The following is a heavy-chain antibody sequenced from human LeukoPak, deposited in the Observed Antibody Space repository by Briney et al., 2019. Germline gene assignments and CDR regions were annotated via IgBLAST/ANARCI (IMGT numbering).Heavy chain of an antibody. Sequence: SETLSLTCTVSGGSISSYYWSWIRQPPGKGLEWIGYIYYSGSTNYNPSLKSRVTISVDTSKNQSSLKLSSVTAADTAVYYCARLAPYYYYYMDVWGKGTTVTVSS. CDR2: IYYSGST. V-gene: IGHV4-59*01. CDR3: ARLAPYYYYYMDV. CDR1: GGSISSYY. J-gene: IGHJ6*03.